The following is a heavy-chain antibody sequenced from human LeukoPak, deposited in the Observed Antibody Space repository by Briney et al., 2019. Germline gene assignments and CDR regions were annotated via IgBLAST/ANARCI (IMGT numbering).Heavy chain of an antibody. J-gene: IGHJ6*03. CDR2: ISAYNGNT. V-gene: IGHV1-18*01. CDR1: GYTFTSYG. CDR3: ARLKYSSSWYLRYYYYYYMDV. Sequence: ASVKVSCKASGYTFTSYGISWVRQAPGQGLEWMGWISAYNGNTNCAQKLQGRVTMTTDTSTSTAYMELRSLRSDDTAVYYCARLKYSSSWYLRYYYYYYMDVWGKGTTVTVSS. D-gene: IGHD6-13*01.